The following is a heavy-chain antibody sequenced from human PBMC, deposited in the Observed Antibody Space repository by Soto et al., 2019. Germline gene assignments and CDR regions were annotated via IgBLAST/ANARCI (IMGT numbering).Heavy chain of an antibody. Sequence: QVQLVQSGAEVKQPGSSVKVSCQASGVTFSSFAISWVRQAPGQGLGWMGGIIPIFRTPNYASNFQGRVTITADESSRSVYMELSRLTSEDTAEHYCARRTGSGFRTGTHRFNWFDPWGQGTLVTVSS. CDR3: ARRTGSGFRTGTHRFNWFDP. D-gene: IGHD1-1*01. CDR1: GVTFSSFA. J-gene: IGHJ5*02. V-gene: IGHV1-69*01. CDR2: IIPIFRTP.